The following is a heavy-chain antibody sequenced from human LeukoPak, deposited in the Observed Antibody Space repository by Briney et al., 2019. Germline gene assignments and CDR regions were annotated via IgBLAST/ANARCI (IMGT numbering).Heavy chain of an antibody. Sequence: GGSLRLSCAASGFTFSSYSMNWVRQAPGKGLEWVSSISSSSSYIYYADSVKGRFTISRDNAKNSLYLQMNSLRAEDTAVYYCARDQFPYQPGFDYWGQGTLVTVSS. CDR2: ISSSSSYI. D-gene: IGHD2-2*01. J-gene: IGHJ4*02. CDR3: ARDQFPYQPGFDY. V-gene: IGHV3-21*01. CDR1: GFTFSSYS.